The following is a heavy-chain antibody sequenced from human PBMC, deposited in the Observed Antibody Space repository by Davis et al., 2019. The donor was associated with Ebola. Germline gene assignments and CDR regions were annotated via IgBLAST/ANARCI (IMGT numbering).Heavy chain of an antibody. CDR3: ARVSNKYGMDV. V-gene: IGHV4-59*01. J-gene: IGHJ6*02. Sequence: MPSETLSLTCTVSGGSISSYYWSWIRQPPGKGLEWIGYIYYSGSTNYNPSLKSRVTISVDTSKNQFSLKLSSVTAADTAVYYCARVSNKYGMDVWGQGNTVTVSS. D-gene: IGHD2/OR15-2a*01. CDR1: GGSISSYY. CDR2: IYYSGST.